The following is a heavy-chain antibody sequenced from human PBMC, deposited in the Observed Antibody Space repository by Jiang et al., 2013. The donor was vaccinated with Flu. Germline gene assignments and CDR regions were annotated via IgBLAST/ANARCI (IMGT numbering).Heavy chain of an antibody. CDR3: ARRRRNDYGDYGQSGLQYYGMDV. Sequence: GAEVKKPGESLRISCKGSGYSFTSYWISWVRQMPGKGLEWMGRIDPSDSYTNYSPSFQGHVTISADKSISTAYLQWSSLKASDTAMYYCARRRRNDYGDYGQSGLQYYGMDVWGQGTTVIVSS. D-gene: IGHD4-17*01. J-gene: IGHJ6*02. CDR1: GYSFTSYW. CDR2: IDPSDSYT. V-gene: IGHV5-10-1*01.